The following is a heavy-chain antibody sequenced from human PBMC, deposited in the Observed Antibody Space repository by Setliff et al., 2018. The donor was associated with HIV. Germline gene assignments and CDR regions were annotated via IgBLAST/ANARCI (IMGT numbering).Heavy chain of an antibody. CDR2: IYSNGWT. J-gene: IGHJ5*01. CDR3: ARSIYGSRSYPLDS. CDR1: GGSLQGYY. Sequence: SETLSLTCSVSGGSLQGYYWSWIRQPAGQGLEWIGRIYSNGWTDYNPSLKSRLTMSVDTSNNLFSLRLTSVTAADAAVYYCARSIYGSRSYPLDSWGQGTRVTVSS. D-gene: IGHD3-10*01. V-gene: IGHV4-4*07.